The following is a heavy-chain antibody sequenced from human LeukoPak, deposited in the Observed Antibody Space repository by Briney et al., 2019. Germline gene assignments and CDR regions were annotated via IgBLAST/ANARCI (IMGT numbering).Heavy chain of an antibody. CDR3: AGGYYDSSGYYPY. CDR1: GGTFSSYA. CDR2: IIPILGIA. Sequence: ASVKVSCKASGGTFSSYAISWVRQAPGQGLEWMGRIIPILGIANYAQKFQGRVTITADNSTSTAYMELSSLRSEDTAVYYCAGGYYDSSGYYPYWGQGTLVTVSS. D-gene: IGHD3-22*01. J-gene: IGHJ4*02. V-gene: IGHV1-69*04.